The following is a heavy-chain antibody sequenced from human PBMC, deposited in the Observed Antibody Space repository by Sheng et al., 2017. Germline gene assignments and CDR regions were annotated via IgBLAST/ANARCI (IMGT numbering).Heavy chain of an antibody. D-gene: IGHD1-26*01. Sequence: QVQLRESGPGLVKPSGALSLTCTVSGGSISSSGYYWSWVRQHPGKGLEWIGFIYHSGSTFYNPSLKSRVTISVDMSASRFSLKMNSVTAADTAVYYCATGSLAGAIDDWGQGTLVTVSS. V-gene: IGHV4-31*03. CDR2: IYHSGST. CDR3: ATGSLAGAIDD. J-gene: IGHJ4*02. CDR1: GGSISSSGYY.